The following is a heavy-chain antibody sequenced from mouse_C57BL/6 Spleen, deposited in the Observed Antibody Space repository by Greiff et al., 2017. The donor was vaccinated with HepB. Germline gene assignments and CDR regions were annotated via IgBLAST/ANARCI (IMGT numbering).Heavy chain of an antibody. D-gene: IGHD2-5*01. CDR3: ARDYYSNPYYFDY. J-gene: IGHJ2*01. V-gene: IGHV5-6*01. CDR1: GFTFSSYG. Sequence: EVQLVESGGDLVKPGGSLKLSCAASGFTFSSYGMSWVRQTPDKRLEWVATISSGGSYTYYPDSVKGRFTISRDNAKNTLYLQMSSLKSEDTAMYYCARDYYSNPYYFDYWGQGTTLTVSS. CDR2: ISSGGSYT.